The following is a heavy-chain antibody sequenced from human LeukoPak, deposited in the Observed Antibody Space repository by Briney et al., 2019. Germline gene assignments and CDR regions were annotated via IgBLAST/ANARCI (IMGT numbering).Heavy chain of an antibody. D-gene: IGHD4-17*01. CDR3: ARAEDYGDYYFDY. CDR1: GYTFTGYY. Sequence: ASVKVSCKASGYTFTGYYIHWVRQAPGQGLEWMGRINPNSGGTDYAQRFQGRVTMTRNTSIGTAYMELSSLRSEDTAVYYCARAEDYGDYYFDYWGQGTLVTVSS. V-gene: IGHV1-2*06. J-gene: IGHJ4*02. CDR2: INPNSGGT.